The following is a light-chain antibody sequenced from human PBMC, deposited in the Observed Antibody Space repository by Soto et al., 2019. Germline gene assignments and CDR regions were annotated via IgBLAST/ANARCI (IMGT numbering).Light chain of an antibody. CDR3: QQYNNWPQT. J-gene: IGKJ1*01. CDR1: QSVSSN. CDR2: GAS. Sequence: EIVMTQSPATLSVSPGERATLSCRASQSVSSNLAWYQQKPGQAPRLLIYGASTRATSIPARFSGSGSGTEFTLTISSLQSEDFAVYYCQQYNNWPQTFGQGTMV. V-gene: IGKV3-15*01.